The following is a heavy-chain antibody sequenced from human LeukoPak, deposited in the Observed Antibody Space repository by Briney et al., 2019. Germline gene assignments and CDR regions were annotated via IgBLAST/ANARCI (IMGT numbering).Heavy chain of an antibody. V-gene: IGHV4-4*02. D-gene: IGHD3-9*01. CDR1: GGSISSSNW. CDR3: AREGDYDILTGYPGGWFDP. J-gene: IGHJ5*02. CDR2: IYHSGST. Sequence: PSEALSLTCTVSGGSISSSNWWSWVRQVPGKGLEWIGEIYHSGSTNYNPSLKSRVTISVDTSKNQFSLKLSSVTAADTAVYYCAREGDYDILTGYPGGWFDPWGQGTLVTVSS.